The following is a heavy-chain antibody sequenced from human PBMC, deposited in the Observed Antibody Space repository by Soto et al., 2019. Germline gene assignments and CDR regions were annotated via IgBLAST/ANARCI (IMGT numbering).Heavy chain of an antibody. D-gene: IGHD3-16*02. CDR1: GYTFTSYA. CDR2: MNAGNGDT. J-gene: IGHJ4*02. Sequence: ASVNVSCKASGYTFTSYAIHWVRQAPGQGLEWMGWMNAGNGDTKYSQRFQGRVTFTRDTSANTAYMELYSLRSEDTAVYYCAREGSIIIVSFDYWGQGTPVTVSS. CDR3: AREGSIIIVSFDY. V-gene: IGHV1-3*01.